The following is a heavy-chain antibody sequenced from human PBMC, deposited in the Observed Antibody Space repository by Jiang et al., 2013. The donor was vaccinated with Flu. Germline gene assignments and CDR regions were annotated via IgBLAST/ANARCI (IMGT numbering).Heavy chain of an antibody. V-gene: IGHV2-70*16. CDR1: GFSLDTHSMC. CDR3: ARMQPLRTTAYYFDF. Sequence: KPTQTLTLTCTFSGFSLDTHSMCVSWIRQPPGKALEWLARIDWDGDKFYNTSLKTRLTISRDTSKNEVVLTMTNVDPVDTATYYCARMQPLRTTAYYFDFWGQGTPITVSS. D-gene: IGHD4-11*01. J-gene: IGHJ4*02. CDR2: IDWDGDK.